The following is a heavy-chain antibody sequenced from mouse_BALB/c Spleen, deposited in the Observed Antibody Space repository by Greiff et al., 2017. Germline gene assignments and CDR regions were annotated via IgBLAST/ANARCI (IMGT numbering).Heavy chain of an antibody. V-gene: IGHV1-4*02. D-gene: IGHD4-1*01. CDR1: GYTFTSYT. CDR3: ARDWDVGFAY. CDR2: INPRCGYT. J-gene: IGHJ3*01. Sequence: VQLQQSAAELARPGASVKMSCKASGYTFTSYTMHWVKQRPGQGLEWIGYINPRCGYTEYNQKFKDKTTLTADKSSSTAYMQLSILTSEDSAVYYCARDWDVGFAYWGQGTLVTVAA.